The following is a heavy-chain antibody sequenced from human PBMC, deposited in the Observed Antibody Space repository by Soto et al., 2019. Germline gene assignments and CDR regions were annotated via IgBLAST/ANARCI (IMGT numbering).Heavy chain of an antibody. CDR1: GGSFSGYY. V-gene: IGHV4-34*01. CDR3: ARAKGYFDY. Sequence: SETLSLTCAVYGGSFSGYYWSWIRQPPGKGLEWIGEINHSGSTNYNPSLKSRVTISVDTSKNQFSLKLSSVTAADTAVYYCARAKGYFDYWGQGTLVTVSS. J-gene: IGHJ4*02. CDR2: INHSGST.